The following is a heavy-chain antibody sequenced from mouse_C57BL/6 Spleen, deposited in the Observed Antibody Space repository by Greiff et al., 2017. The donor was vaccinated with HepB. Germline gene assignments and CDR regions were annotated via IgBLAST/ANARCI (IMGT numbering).Heavy chain of an antibody. CDR2: IDPSDSYT. Sequence: VQLQQPGAELVMPGASVKLSCKASGYTFTSYWMHWVKQRPGQGLEWIGEIDPSDSYTNYNQKFKGKSTLTVDKSSSTAYMQLSSLTSEDSAVYYCARYYGSSHDDYFDYWGQGTTLTVSS. D-gene: IGHD1-1*01. J-gene: IGHJ2*01. V-gene: IGHV1-69*01. CDR1: GYTFTSYW. CDR3: ARYYGSSHDDYFDY.